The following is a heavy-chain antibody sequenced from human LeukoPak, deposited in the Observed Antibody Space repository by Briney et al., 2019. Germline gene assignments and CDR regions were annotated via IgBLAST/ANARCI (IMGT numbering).Heavy chain of an antibody. Sequence: SETLSLTCTVSGGSISSGDYYWSWIRQPPGKGLEWIGYIYYSGSTYYNPSLKSRVTISVDTSKNQFSLKLSSVTAADTAVYYFCKFNYGFLSCWFDYWGQGTLVTVSS. CDR1: GGSISSGDYY. J-gene: IGHJ4*02. CDR3: CKFNYGFLSCWFDY. D-gene: IGHD3-3*01. V-gene: IGHV4-30-4*01. CDR2: IYYSGST.